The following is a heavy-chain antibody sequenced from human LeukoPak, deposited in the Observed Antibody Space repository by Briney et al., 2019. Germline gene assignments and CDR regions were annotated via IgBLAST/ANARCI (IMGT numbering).Heavy chain of an antibody. CDR3: ARGVLIATYYYYMDV. CDR1: GYTFTGYY. CDR2: INPNSGGT. D-gene: IGHD2-8*01. V-gene: IGHV1-2*02. J-gene: IGHJ6*03. Sequence: ASVKVSCKASGYTFTGYYMHWVRQAPGQGLEWMGWINPNSGGTNYAQKFQGRVTMTRDTSISTAYMELSRLRSDATAVYYCARGVLIATYYYYMDVWGKGTTVTVSS.